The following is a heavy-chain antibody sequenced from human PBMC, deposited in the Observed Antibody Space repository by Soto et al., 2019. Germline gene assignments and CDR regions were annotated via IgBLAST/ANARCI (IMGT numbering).Heavy chain of an antibody. CDR1: GFTFSRYA. CDR3: AKGNSSGWYDAFDI. Sequence: GGSLRLSCEGSGFTFSRYAMTWVRQAPGKGLDWVSSVSGDGGSTYYADSVKGRFTISRDNSKNTLYLQMNSLRAEDTAVYYCAKGNSSGWYDAFDIWGQGTMVTVSS. V-gene: IGHV3-23*01. J-gene: IGHJ3*02. CDR2: VSGDGGST. D-gene: IGHD6-19*01.